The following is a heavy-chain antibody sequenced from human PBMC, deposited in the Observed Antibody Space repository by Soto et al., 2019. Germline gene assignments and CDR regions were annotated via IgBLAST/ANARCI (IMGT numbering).Heavy chain of an antibody. J-gene: IGHJ1*01. V-gene: IGHV1-8*01. CDR3: ARERAYSSSWYYFQH. CDR2: MNPNSGNT. CDR1: GYTFTSYD. Sequence: ASVKVSCKASGYTFTSYDINWVRQATGQGLEWMGWMNPNSGNTGYAQKFQGRVTMTRDTSTSTVYMELSSLRSEDTAVYYCARERAYSSSWYYFQHWGQGTLVTVSS. D-gene: IGHD6-13*01.